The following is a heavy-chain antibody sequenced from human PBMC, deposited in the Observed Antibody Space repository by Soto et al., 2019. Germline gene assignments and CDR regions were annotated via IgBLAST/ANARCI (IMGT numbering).Heavy chain of an antibody. Sequence: TETLSITCDVSGGYISSYCWCWIRQPPGKGLEWIGYIYYSGSTNYNPSLKSRVTISVDTSKNQFSLKLNSMTAADTAVYYCARHNYGSGSTYLDYWGQGTLVTVSS. D-gene: IGHD3-10*01. V-gene: IGHV4-59*08. J-gene: IGHJ4*02. CDR3: ARHNYGSGSTYLDY. CDR1: GGYISSYC. CDR2: IYYSGST.